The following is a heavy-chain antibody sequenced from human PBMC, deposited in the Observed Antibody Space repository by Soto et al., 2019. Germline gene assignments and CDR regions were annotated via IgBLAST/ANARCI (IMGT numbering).Heavy chain of an antibody. V-gene: IGHV4-38-2*02. CDR3: ARDWGTGVYQLDS. D-gene: IGHD2-2*01. CDR1: GYSISPGFN. CDR2: IYHSGST. J-gene: IGHJ4*02. Sequence: PSETLSLTCAVSGYSISPGFNWACIRQPPGKGLEWIGSIYHSGSTYYNLSLKSRVTISSDASKNQISLKLSSVTAADTALYYCARDWGTGVYQLDSWGQGILVTVSS.